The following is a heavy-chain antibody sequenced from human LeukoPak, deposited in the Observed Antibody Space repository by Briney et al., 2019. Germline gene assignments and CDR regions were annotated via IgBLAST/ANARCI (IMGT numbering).Heavy chain of an antibody. CDR2: INSDGSST. D-gene: IGHD5-18*01. Sequence: GGSLRLSCAASGFTFSSYWMHWVRQAPGKGLVWVSRINSDGSSTSYADSVKGRFTISRDNAKSTLYLQMNSLRAEDTAVYYCARDNTARDAFDIWGQGTMVTVSS. J-gene: IGHJ3*02. V-gene: IGHV3-74*01. CDR3: ARDNTARDAFDI. CDR1: GFTFSSYW.